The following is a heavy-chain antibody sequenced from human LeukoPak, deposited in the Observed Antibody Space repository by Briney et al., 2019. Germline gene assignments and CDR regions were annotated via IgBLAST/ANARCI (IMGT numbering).Heavy chain of an antibody. V-gene: IGHV1-18*01. CDR3: AREGREVAVAEGWFDP. CDR2: ISAYNGNT. D-gene: IGHD6-19*01. J-gene: IGHJ5*02. Sequence: ASVKVSCKASGYTFTNFGISWVRQAPGQGLEWMGWISAYNGNTNYAQKLQGRVTMTTDTSTSTAYMELRSLRSDDTAVYYCAREGREVAVAEGWFDPWGQGTLVTVSS. CDR1: GYTFTNFG.